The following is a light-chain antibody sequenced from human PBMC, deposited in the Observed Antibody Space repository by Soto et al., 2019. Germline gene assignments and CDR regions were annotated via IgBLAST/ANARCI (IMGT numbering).Light chain of an antibody. J-gene: IGLJ3*02. CDR2: EVS. V-gene: IGLV2-8*01. CDR3: ASFAGSSNVV. Sequence: QSVLTQPPSASGSPGQSVTISCTGTSSDVGAYKYVSWYQHHPGKGPKVLIYEVSKRPSGVPDRFSGSKSVNTAALTVSGLQAEDEDDYYCASFAGSSNVVFGGGTKVTVL. CDR1: SSDVGAYKY.